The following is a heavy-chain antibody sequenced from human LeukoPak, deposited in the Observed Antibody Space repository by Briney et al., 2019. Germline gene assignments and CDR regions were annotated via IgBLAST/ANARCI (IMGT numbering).Heavy chain of an antibody. J-gene: IGHJ5*02. CDR1: GGSISSYY. Sequence: PSETLSLTCTVSGGSISSYYWSWLRQPPGKGLEWIGYIYYSGSTNYNPSLKSRVTISVDTSKNQFSLKLSSVTAADTAVYYCARDPWFDPWGQGTLVTVSS. V-gene: IGHV4-59*01. CDR2: IYYSGST. CDR3: ARDPWFDP.